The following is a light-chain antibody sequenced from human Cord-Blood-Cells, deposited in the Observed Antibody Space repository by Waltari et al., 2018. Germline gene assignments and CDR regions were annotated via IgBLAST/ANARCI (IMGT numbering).Light chain of an antibody. CDR2: GKN. J-gene: IGLJ3*02. V-gene: IGLV3-19*01. Sequence: SSELTQDPAVSVALGQPVRITCQGDSLRSYYASWYQQKPGRAPVLVIYGKNNLPSGIPNRFSGSSSGNTATLTITGAQAEDEADYYCNSRDSSGNHWVFGGGTKLTVL. CDR1: SLRSYY. CDR3: NSRDSSGNHWV.